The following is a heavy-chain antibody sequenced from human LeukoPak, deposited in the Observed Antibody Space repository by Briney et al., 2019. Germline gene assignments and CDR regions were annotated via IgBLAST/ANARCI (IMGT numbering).Heavy chain of an antibody. D-gene: IGHD1-26*01. CDR2: IYYTGNT. J-gene: IGHJ4*02. Sequence: SETLSLTCTVSGDSITNYFWSWIRQPPGKGLEWIGYIYYTGNTNYKPSLNSRVTISVDTSKNQFSLKLSSVTAADTAVYYCARSGSYYDIDYWGQGTLVTVSS. CDR3: ARSGSYYDIDY. V-gene: IGHV4-59*12. CDR1: GDSITNYF.